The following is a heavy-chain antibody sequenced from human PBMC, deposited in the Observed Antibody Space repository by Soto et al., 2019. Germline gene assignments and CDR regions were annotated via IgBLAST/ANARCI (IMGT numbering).Heavy chain of an antibody. CDR3: AKDLIGDHYYYYGMDV. V-gene: IGHV3-30*18. Sequence: QVQLVESGGGVVQPGRSLRLSCAASGFTFSSYGMHWVRQAPGKGLEWVAVISYDGSNKYYADSVKGRFTISRDNSKNTLYLQMNSLRAEDTAVYYCAKDLIGDHYYYYGMDVWGQGTTVTVSS. D-gene: IGHD4-17*01. J-gene: IGHJ6*02. CDR2: ISYDGSNK. CDR1: GFTFSSYG.